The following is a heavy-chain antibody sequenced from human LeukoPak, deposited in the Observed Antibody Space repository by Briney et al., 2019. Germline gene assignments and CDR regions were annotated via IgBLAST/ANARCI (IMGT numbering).Heavy chain of an antibody. Sequence: GGSLRLSCVASGFTLSSHWMHWVRQAPGKGLEWVANIKQDESEIYYVDSVKGRFTISRDNAKNSLYLQMNSLRAEDTAVYYCARLRVGGSCYVLDYWGQGTLVTVSS. J-gene: IGHJ4*02. CDR3: ARLRVGGSCYVLDY. V-gene: IGHV3-7*01. D-gene: IGHD2-15*01. CDR1: GFTLSSHW. CDR2: IKQDESEI.